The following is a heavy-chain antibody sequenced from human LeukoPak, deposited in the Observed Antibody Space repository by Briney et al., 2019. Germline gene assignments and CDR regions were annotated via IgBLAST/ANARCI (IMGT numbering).Heavy chain of an antibody. CDR1: GGSISSGGYY. CDR3: ARDGRYCSTTSCQGWFDP. D-gene: IGHD2-2*01. CDR2: IYHSGST. V-gene: IGHV4-31*03. Sequence: SETLSLTCSVSGGSISSGGYYWNWIRQHPGKGLGWIGYIYHSGSTNYNPSLKSRVTISVDTSKNQFSLKLNSVTAADTAVYYCARDGRYCSTTSCQGWFDPWGQGTLVTVSS. J-gene: IGHJ5*02.